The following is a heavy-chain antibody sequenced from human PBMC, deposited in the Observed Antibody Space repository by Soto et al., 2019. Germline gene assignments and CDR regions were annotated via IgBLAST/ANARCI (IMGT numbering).Heavy chain of an antibody. CDR3: AKEKTVRYSGYDTRAEFDY. D-gene: IGHD5-12*01. CDR1: AFTFTSYP. Sequence: PRGSLRLSCAASAFTFTSYPMSWVRRAPGKGLEWVSPISGSGGSTYYADSVKGRFTISRDNSKNTLYLQMNSLRAEDTAVYYCAKEKTVRYSGYDTRAEFDYWGQGTLVPVSS. V-gene: IGHV3-23*01. CDR2: ISGSGGST. J-gene: IGHJ4*02.